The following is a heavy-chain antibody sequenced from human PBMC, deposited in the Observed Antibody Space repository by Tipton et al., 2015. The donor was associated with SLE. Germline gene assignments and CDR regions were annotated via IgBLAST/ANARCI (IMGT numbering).Heavy chain of an antibody. J-gene: IGHJ3*02. CDR2: ISWNSGSI. Sequence: WIRQPPGKGLEWVSGISWNSGSIGYADSVKGRFTISRDNAKNSLYLQMNSLRAEDTALYYCAKGFGQGYCSGGSCFDAFDIWGQGTMVTVSS. CDR3: AKGFGQGYCSGGSCFDAFDI. D-gene: IGHD2-15*01. V-gene: IGHV3-9*01.